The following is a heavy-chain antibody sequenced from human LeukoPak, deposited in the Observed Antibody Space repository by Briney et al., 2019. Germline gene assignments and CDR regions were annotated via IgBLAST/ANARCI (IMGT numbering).Heavy chain of an antibody. D-gene: IGHD3-22*01. CDR3: TRSAVVLPYYFDY. Sequence: GASVEVSCKVSGYTLTELSMHWVRQAPGKGLEWMGSFDPENGETLYAQEFQGRVTLTEDTSADTAYMELISLRSEDTAVYYCTRSAVVLPYYFDYWGQGTLVTVSS. CDR1: GYTLTELS. V-gene: IGHV1-24*01. CDR2: FDPENGET. J-gene: IGHJ4*02.